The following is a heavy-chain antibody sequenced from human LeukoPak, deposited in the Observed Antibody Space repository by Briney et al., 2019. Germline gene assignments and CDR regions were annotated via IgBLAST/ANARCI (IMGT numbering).Heavy chain of an antibody. CDR3: AREGGYYDILTGYYTYYYYGMDV. CDR1: GFTFSSYW. CDR2: IKQDGSEK. J-gene: IGHJ6*02. D-gene: IGHD3-9*01. Sequence: GGSLRLSCAASGFTFSSYWMSWVRQAPGKGLEWVANIKQDGSEKHYVDSVKGRFTISRDNAKNSLYLQMNSLRAEDTAVYYCAREGGYYDILTGYYTYYYYGMDVWGQGTTVTVSS. V-gene: IGHV3-7*01.